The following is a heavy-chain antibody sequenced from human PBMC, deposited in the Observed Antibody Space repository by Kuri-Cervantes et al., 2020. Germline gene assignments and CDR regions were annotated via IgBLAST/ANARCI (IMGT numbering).Heavy chain of an antibody. CDR2: FDPEDGET. Sequence: ASVKVSCKVSGYTLTELSMHWVRQAPGKGLEWMGGFDPEDGETIYAQKFQGRVTMTRDTSTSTVYMELSSLRSEDTAVYYCARDRTSSIAARPRLGYGMDVWGQGTTVTVSS. D-gene: IGHD6-6*01. CDR1: GYTLTELS. CDR3: ARDRTSSIAARPRLGYGMDV. V-gene: IGHV1-24*01. J-gene: IGHJ6*02.